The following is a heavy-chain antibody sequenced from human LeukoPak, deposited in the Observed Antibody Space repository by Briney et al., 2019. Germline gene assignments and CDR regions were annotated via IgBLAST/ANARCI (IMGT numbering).Heavy chain of an antibody. J-gene: IGHJ4*02. Sequence: SVKVSCKASGGTLSRYTINWVRPAPGQGLEGVGRIYPIFSITDFAQKFRGRVTSTAGKSPNTAYMELTSLSHEDTAGYFRGRWASSCTSGSCPFYLNSWGQGARVTVSS. D-gene: IGHD2-15*01. CDR3: GRWASSCTSGSCPFYLNS. CDR1: GGTLSRYT. V-gene: IGHV1-69*02. CDR2: IYPIFSIT.